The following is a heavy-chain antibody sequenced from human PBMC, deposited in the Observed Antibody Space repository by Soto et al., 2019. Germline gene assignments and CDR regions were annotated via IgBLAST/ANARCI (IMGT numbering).Heavy chain of an antibody. J-gene: IGHJ6*02. CDR3: GREDIVVHRIAYYGIDV. V-gene: IGHV1-69*01. CDR2: ITPIFGTT. Sequence: QEHLVQSGAEVKKPGSSVKVSCKASGGSFSNYVVTWVRQAPGQGLEWVGAITPIFGTTNYAHKFYDRVTITTDEAATTAYMELSGLRSDDTAVYYCGREDIVVHRIAYYGIDVWGQGTTVIVSS. CDR1: GGSFSNYV. D-gene: IGHD3-22*01.